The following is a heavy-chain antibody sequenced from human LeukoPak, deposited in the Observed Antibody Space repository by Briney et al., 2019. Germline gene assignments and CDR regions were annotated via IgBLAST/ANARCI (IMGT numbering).Heavy chain of an antibody. D-gene: IGHD3-22*01. CDR1: GYTFTSYG. CDR3: ARDDYYDSSGYYPFDY. Sequence: ASVKVSCKASGYTFTSYGIRWVRQAPGQGLEWMGWISAYNGNTNYAQKLQGRVTMTTDTSTSTAYMELRSLRSDDTAVYYCARDDYYDSSGYYPFDYWGQGTLVTVSS. V-gene: IGHV1-18*01. CDR2: ISAYNGNT. J-gene: IGHJ4*02.